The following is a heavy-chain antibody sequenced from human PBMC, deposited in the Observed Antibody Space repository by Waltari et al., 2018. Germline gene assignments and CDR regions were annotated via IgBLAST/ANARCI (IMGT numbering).Heavy chain of an antibody. Sequence: EVQLLASGGGQVSPGGSLRLSCGTSGFRFSTYAMTWVRQRTEKGLQWVSTMSATADATYYAESVKGRFTVSRDQSKSTLYLQMNSLTFEDTAVYYCAKGGRDWGPHFDYWGQGIPVIVSS. CDR2: MSATADAT. D-gene: IGHD7-27*01. CDR1: GFRFSTYA. V-gene: IGHV3-23*01. J-gene: IGHJ4*02. CDR3: AKGGRDWGPHFDY.